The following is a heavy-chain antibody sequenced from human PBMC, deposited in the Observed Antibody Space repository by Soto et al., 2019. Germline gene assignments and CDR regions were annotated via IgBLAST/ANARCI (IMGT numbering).Heavy chain of an antibody. J-gene: IGHJ4*02. CDR3: ARRSTYYYDSSGGLDY. CDR1: GGSISSGGYY. Sequence: QVQLQESGPGLVKPSQTLSLTCTVSGGSISSGGYYWSWIRQHPGKGLEWIGYIYYSGSTYYDPSLKSRVTISVDPSKNQFSLKLSSVTAADTAVYYCARRSTYYYDSSGGLDYWGQGTLVTVFS. V-gene: IGHV4-31*03. D-gene: IGHD3-22*01. CDR2: IYYSGST.